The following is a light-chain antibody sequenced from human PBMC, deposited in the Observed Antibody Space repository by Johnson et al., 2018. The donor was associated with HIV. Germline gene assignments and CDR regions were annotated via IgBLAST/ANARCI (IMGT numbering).Light chain of an antibody. CDR1: SSNVGSSF. Sequence: QSVLTQPPSVSAAPGQKVTISCSGSSSNVGSSFVSWYRQVPGTAPKLLIYENNKRPSGIPDRFSGSKSGTSATLGITGLQTGDEADYYCGTWDSSLSAFYVFGTGTKVTVL. J-gene: IGLJ1*01. CDR3: GTWDSSLSAFYV. V-gene: IGLV1-51*02. CDR2: ENN.